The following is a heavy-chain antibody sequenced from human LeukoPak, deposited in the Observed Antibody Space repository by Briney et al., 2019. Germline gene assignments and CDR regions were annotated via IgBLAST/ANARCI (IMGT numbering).Heavy chain of an antibody. D-gene: IGHD3-22*01. Sequence: PGGSLRLSCAASGFSFDDYGLTWVRLTPGKGLEWVSGINWNGDSTDYADSVKGRFTISRDNAKNSLYLQMNSLRAEDTALYYCARDLRVVITGSFDSWGQGTLVTVSS. CDR2: INWNGDST. CDR1: GFSFDDYG. V-gene: IGHV3-20*04. CDR3: ARDLRVVITGSFDS. J-gene: IGHJ4*02.